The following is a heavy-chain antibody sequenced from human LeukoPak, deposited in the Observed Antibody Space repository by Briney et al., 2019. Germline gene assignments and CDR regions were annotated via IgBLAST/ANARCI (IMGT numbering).Heavy chain of an antibody. CDR2: ISSSQRAI. V-gene: IGHV3-11*01. D-gene: IGHD6-19*01. J-gene: IGHJ4*02. Sequence: GGSLRLSCAASGFTFSDFYMSWIRQAPGKGLEWVSLISSSQRAINYGDAVKGRFTTSRDNVKNSLYLQMNSLRAEDTALYYCAKDMGYSSGPDYWGQGTLVTVSS. CDR1: GFTFSDFY. CDR3: AKDMGYSSGPDY.